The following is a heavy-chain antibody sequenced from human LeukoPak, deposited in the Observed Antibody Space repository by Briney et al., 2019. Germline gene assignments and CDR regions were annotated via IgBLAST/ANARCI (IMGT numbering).Heavy chain of an antibody. V-gene: IGHV4-34*01. J-gene: IGHJ3*02. CDR1: GGSFSGYY. D-gene: IGHD3-10*01. CDR2: INHSGNT. Sequence: SETLSLTCAVYGGSFSGYYWSWIRQPPGKGLEWIGEINHSGNTNYNPSLKSRVTISVDTSKNQFSLKLSSVTAADTAVYYCARVASGDDAFDIWGQGTMVTVSS. CDR3: ARVASGDDAFDI.